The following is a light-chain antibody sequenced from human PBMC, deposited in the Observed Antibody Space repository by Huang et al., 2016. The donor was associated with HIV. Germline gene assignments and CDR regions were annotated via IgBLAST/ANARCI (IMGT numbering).Light chain of an antibody. CDR1: QRVSNN. CDR3: QQFNNWPPS. J-gene: IGKJ4*01. CDR2: EAS. V-gene: IGKV3-15*01. Sequence: ERVMTQSPATLAVSPGERATLSCRASQRVSNNLAWYQQKPGQAPSLLFYEASSRATCGPARVSASGSGTEFTLTISSLQSEDFAIYYCQQFNNWPPSFGGGTKVEIK.